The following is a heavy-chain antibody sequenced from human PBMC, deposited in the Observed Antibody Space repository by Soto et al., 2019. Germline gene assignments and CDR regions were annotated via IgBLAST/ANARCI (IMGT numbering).Heavy chain of an antibody. D-gene: IGHD6-6*01. CDR2: ISSNGVGT. CDR3: ARRARPDFYYMDV. J-gene: IGHJ6*03. CDR1: GFTLSNYA. Sequence: EVQLVESGGDLAQPGGSLRLSCAASGFTLSNYAMDWVRQAPGKGLEYVSGISSNGVGTYYANSVQGRFTVSRDNSKNTVYLQRGSLRPEDTVVYYCARRARPDFYYMDVW. V-gene: IGHV3-64*01.